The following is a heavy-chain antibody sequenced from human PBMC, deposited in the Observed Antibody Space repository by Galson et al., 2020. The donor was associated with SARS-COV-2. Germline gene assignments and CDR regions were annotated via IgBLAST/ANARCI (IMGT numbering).Heavy chain of an antibody. CDR1: GYTFSAHY. V-gene: IGHV1-2*02. CDR2: INPNSGDT. D-gene: IGHD3-10*01. Sequence: ASVKVSCKASGYTFSAHYVHWVRQVPGQGLEWMGWINPNSGDTNSAQQFQGRVTMTRDTSISTAYMELNRLTSDDTAVYYCARDSTPISMVWGGWFDPWGQGTLVTVSS. CDR3: ARDSTPISMVWGGWFDP. J-gene: IGHJ5*02.